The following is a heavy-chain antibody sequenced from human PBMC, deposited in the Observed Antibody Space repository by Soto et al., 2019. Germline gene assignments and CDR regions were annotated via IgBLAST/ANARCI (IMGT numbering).Heavy chain of an antibody. V-gene: IGHV3-23*01. CDR1: GFTFSSYA. D-gene: IGHD6-19*01. CDR2: ISGSGGST. J-gene: IGHJ5*02. CDR3: ARPIAVAGTTGINWFDP. Sequence: GGSLRLSCAASGFTFSSYAMSWVRQAPGKGLEWVSAISGSGGSTYYADSVKGRFTISRDNSKNTLYLQMNSLRAEDTAVYYCARPIAVAGTTGINWFDPWGQGTLVTVSS.